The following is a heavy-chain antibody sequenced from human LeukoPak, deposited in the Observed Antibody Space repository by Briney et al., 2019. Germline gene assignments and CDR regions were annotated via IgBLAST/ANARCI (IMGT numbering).Heavy chain of an antibody. J-gene: IGHJ4*02. CDR3: AKNYYDSSGYYYGFDY. D-gene: IGHD3-22*01. Sequence: AGGSLRLSCAASGFTFSSYAMSWVRQVPGKGLEWVSAISGSGGSTYYADSVKGRFTISRDNSKITLYLQMNSLRAEDTAVYYCAKNYYDSSGYYYGFDYWGQGTLVTVSS. V-gene: IGHV3-23*01. CDR2: ISGSGGST. CDR1: GFTFSSYA.